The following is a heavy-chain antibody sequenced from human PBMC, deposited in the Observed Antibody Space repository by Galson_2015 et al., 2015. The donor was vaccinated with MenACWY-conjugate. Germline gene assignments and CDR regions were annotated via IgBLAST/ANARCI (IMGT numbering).Heavy chain of an antibody. Sequence: TLSLTCTVSGASISSHHWSWFRQPPGKGLAWIAYIRETGSLKDNPSLKSRVTMSADKSNNQFSLRLISVTAADTAVYYCARLPTWGSSFGYF. CDR1: GASISSHH. V-gene: IGHV4-59*08. CDR2: IRETGSL. D-gene: IGHD3-3*01. J-gene: IGHJ4*01. CDR3: ARLPTWGSSFGYF.